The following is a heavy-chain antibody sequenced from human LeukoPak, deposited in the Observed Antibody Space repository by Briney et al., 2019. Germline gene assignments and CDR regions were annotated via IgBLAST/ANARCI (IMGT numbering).Heavy chain of an antibody. V-gene: IGHV1-69-2*01. CDR3: ATDRFDP. CDR1: GYTFPDYY. Sequence: ASVKVSCKVSGYTFPDYYMHWVHQAPGKGLEWMGLVDPEDGETIYAEKFQGRVTITADTSTDTAYMELSSLRSEDTAVYYCATDRFDPWGQGTLVTVSS. CDR2: VDPEDGET. J-gene: IGHJ5*02.